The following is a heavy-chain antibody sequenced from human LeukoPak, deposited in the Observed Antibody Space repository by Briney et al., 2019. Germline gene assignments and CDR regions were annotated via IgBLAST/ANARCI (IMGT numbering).Heavy chain of an antibody. CDR2: IYNSVST. V-gene: IGHV4-59*08. CDR1: GGSISDYY. D-gene: IGHD6-19*01. CDR3: ARHRTSGWGLDY. J-gene: IGHJ4*02. Sequence: SETLSLTCTVSGGSISDYYWSWIRRPPGQGLEWMGDIYNSVSTNYNPSLKSRVTISVDTSKNQFSLRLSSVTAADTALYYCARHRTSGWGLDYWGQGTQVTVS.